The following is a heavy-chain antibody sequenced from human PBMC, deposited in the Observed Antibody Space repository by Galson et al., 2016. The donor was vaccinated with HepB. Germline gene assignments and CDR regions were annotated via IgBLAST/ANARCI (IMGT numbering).Heavy chain of an antibody. J-gene: IGHJ3*01. CDR1: GFTFSSYW. Sequence: SLRLSCAASGFTFSSYWMNWVRQAPGKGLVWVSRINNDGSNTTYADSVKGRFTISRDNAKNTLYLQMSGLRVDDTSMYYCAGGYTSGVWGQGTMVTVSS. CDR3: AGGYTSGV. V-gene: IGHV3-74*03. CDR2: INNDGSNT. D-gene: IGHD6-19*01.